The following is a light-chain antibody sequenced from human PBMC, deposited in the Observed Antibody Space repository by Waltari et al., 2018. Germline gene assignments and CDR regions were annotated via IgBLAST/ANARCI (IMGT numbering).Light chain of an antibody. Sequence: QSALTQPASVSGSPVQSITISCTGTSSDVGTYNSVSWYQQHPGKGPKLIIYEVNKRSSGVSNRVSGSKSGNTASLTISGLQTEDEADYYCSSYTGWIYVFGSGTKVTVL. CDR1: SSDVGTYNS. V-gene: IGLV2-14*02. J-gene: IGLJ1*01. CDR3: SSYTGWIYV. CDR2: EVN.